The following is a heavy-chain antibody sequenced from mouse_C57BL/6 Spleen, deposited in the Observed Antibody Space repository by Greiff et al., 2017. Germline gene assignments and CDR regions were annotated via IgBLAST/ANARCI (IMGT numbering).Heavy chain of an antibody. D-gene: IGHD1-1*01. CDR1: GYTFTSYT. CDR3: ANSLYYGSSYEDY. V-gene: IGHV1-4*01. Sequence: VQLQQSGAELARPGASVKMSCKASGYTFTSYTMHWVNQRPGQGLEWIGYINPSSGYTKYNQKFKDKAPLTADKSSSTAYMQLSSLTSEDSAVYYCANSLYYGSSYEDYWGQGTTLTVSS. J-gene: IGHJ2*01. CDR2: INPSSGYT.